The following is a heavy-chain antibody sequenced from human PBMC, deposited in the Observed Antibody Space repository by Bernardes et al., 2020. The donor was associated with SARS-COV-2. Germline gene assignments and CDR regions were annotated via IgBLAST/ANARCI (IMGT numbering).Heavy chain of an antibody. J-gene: IGHJ6*03. D-gene: IGHD2-2*01. CDR3: ARVKEYQLLLSYYYYMDV. Sequence: GGSLRLSCAASGFTFSSYSMNWVRQAPGKGLEWVSSISSSSSYIYYADSVKGRFTISRDNAKNSLYLQMNSLRAEDTAVYYCARVKEYQLLLSYYYYMDVWGKGTTVTVSS. V-gene: IGHV3-21*01. CDR2: ISSSSSYI. CDR1: GFTFSSYS.